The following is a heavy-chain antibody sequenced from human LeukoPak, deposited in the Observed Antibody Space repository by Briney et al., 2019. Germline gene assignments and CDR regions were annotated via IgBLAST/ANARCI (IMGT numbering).Heavy chain of an antibody. Sequence: ASVKVSCKASGYTFTSYDFNWVRQATGQRPEWMGWMSPNSGDTGYAQKFQDRVTMTRNTSISTAYMELSSLTSDDTAVYYCARVPSGGPFDYWGQGTLVTVSS. CDR2: MSPNSGDT. CDR3: ARVPSGGPFDY. D-gene: IGHD2-15*01. CDR1: GYTFTSYD. J-gene: IGHJ4*02. V-gene: IGHV1-8*01.